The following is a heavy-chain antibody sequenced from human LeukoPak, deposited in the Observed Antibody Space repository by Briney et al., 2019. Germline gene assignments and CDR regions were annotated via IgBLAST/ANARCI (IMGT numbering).Heavy chain of an antibody. CDR2: ISSSSSYI. CDR3: ARAGYSGYDFGGALDY. J-gene: IGHJ4*02. CDR1: GFTFSTYN. D-gene: IGHD5-12*01. Sequence: GGSLRLSCAVSGFTFSTYNMNWVRQAPGKGLEWVSSISSSSSYIYYADSVKGRSTISRDNAKNSLYLQMNSLRAEDTAVYYCARAGYSGYDFGGALDYWGQGTLVTVSS. V-gene: IGHV3-21*01.